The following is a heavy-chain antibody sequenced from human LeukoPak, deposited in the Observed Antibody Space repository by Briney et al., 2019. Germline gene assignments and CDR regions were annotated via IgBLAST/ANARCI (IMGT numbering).Heavy chain of an antibody. CDR1: GFTFSSYW. V-gene: IGHV3-23*01. J-gene: IGHJ5*02. Sequence: GGSLRLSCAASGFTFSSYWMSWVRQAPGKGLEWVSGISGSGGNTYYADSVKGRFTISRDNSKNTLYLQMNSLRAEDTAVYYCAKDDNYIRFLSWGQGTLVTVSS. CDR3: AKDDNYIRFLS. CDR2: ISGSGGNT. D-gene: IGHD3-16*01.